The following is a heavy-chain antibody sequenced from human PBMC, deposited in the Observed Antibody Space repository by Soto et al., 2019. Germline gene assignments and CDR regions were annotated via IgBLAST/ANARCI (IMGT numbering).Heavy chain of an antibody. J-gene: IGHJ6*03. Sequence: QVQLQQWGAGLLKPSETLSLTCAVYGGSFSGYQWSWIRQTPGKGLEWIGEINDSGNTNYNPSLRSRVTIFLDTPKKPISRKLSSVTAADTAVYYCARGLILWFGELSRRGGYYYYMDVWGKGTTVIVSS. CDR3: ARGLILWFGELSRRGGYYYYMDV. D-gene: IGHD3-10*01. CDR2: INDSGNT. CDR1: GGSFSGYQ. V-gene: IGHV4-34*01.